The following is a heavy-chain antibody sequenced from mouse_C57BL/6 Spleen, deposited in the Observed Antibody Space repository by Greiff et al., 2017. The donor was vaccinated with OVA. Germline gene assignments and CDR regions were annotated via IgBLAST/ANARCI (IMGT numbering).Heavy chain of an antibody. V-gene: IGHV5-17*01. J-gene: IGHJ1*03. CDR3: ARSYDYDGGDWYFDV. Sequence: EVKLVESGGGLVKPGGSLKLSCAASGFTFSDYGMHWVRQAPEKGLEWVAYISSGSSTIYYADTVKGRFTISRDNAKNTLFLQMTSLRSEDTAMYYGARSYDYDGGDWYFDVWGTGTTVTVSS. CDR2: ISSGSSTI. CDR1: GFTFSDYG. D-gene: IGHD2-4*01.